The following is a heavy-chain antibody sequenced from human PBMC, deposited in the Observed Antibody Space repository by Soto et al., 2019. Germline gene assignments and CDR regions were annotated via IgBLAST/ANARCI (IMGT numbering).Heavy chain of an antibody. J-gene: IGHJ5*02. D-gene: IGHD3-22*01. CDR3: ARAHVRDSYDSSGSSNWFDP. CDR1: GGSISSGGYY. Sequence: QVQLQESGPGLVKPSQTLSLTCTVSGGSISSGGYYWSWIRQHPGKGLEWIGYIYYSGSTYYNPSLQSRVTISVHTSKNQFSLKLSSVTAAATAVYYCARAHVRDSYDSSGSSNWFDPWGQGTLVTVSS. CDR2: IYYSGST. V-gene: IGHV4-31*03.